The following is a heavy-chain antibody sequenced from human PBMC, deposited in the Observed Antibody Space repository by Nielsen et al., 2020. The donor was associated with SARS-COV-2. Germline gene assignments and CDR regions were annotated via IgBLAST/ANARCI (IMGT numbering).Heavy chain of an antibody. V-gene: IGHV3-30*03. D-gene: IGHD7-27*01. J-gene: IGHJ6*02. Sequence: GESLTISCVASGLSITNFGMHWVRQAPGKGLEWLAVLSYDGSSRHYADSVKGRFTISRDNAKNSLYLQMNNLRVEDTAVYYCARWGRVDVWGQGTKVSVS. CDR3: ARWGRVDV. CDR1: GLSITNFG. CDR2: LSYDGSSR.